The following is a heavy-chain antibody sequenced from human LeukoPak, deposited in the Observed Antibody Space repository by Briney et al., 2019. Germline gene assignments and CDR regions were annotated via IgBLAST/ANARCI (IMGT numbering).Heavy chain of an antibody. D-gene: IGHD2-21*02. J-gene: IGHJ4*02. CDR2: TYHGGTT. Sequence: SETLSLTCTVSGYSISSGYLWGWIRQPPGKGLEWIGSTYHGGTTYSNPSLKSRVIISEDTSKNQFSLKLSSVTAADTAVYYCARGSGDWTYYFDYWGQGTLVAVSS. CDR1: GYSISSGYL. V-gene: IGHV4-38-2*02. CDR3: ARGSGDWTYYFDY.